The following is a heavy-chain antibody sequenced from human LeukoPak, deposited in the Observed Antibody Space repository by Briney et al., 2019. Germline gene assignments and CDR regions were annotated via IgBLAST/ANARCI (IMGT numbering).Heavy chain of an antibody. J-gene: IGHJ4*02. CDR3: VKDHWGSYYSFFDY. D-gene: IGHD1-26*01. V-gene: IGHV3-23*01. CDR1: GFTFSSYA. Sequence: GVSLRLSCAASGFTFSSYAMSWVRRAPGKGLEWVSAISASGNNTYYTDSVKGRFTISRDNSKSTLYLQMNSLRAEDTAVYYCVKDHWGSYYSFFDYWGQGTLVTVSS. CDR2: ISASGNNT.